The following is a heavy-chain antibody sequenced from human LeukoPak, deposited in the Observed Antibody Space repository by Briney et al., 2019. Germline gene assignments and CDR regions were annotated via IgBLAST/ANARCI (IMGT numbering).Heavy chain of an antibody. D-gene: IGHD6-19*01. CDR2: ISGSGGST. V-gene: IGHV3-23*01. Sequence: GGSLRLSCAASGFTFSSYAMSWVRQAPGKGLEWVSAISGSGGSTYYADSVKGRFTISRDNSKNTLYLEMNSLRAEDTAVYYCAKARTQWLVPFDYWGQGTLVTVSS. CDR3: AKARTQWLVPFDY. CDR1: GFTFSSYA. J-gene: IGHJ4*02.